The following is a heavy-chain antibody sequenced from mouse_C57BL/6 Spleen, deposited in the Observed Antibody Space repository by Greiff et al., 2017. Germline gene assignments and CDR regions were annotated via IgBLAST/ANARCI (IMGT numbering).Heavy chain of an antibody. D-gene: IGHD1-1*01. CDR1: GYTFTDYY. CDR2: INPNNGGT. J-gene: IGHJ1*03. CDR3: ARSPYYYGNFDV. Sequence: VQLQQSGPELVKPGASVKISCKASGYTFTDYYMNWVKQSHGKSLEWIGDINPNNGGTSYNQKFKGKATLTVDKSSSTAYMELRSLTSEDSAVYYCARSPYYYGNFDVWGTGTTVTVSS. V-gene: IGHV1-26*01.